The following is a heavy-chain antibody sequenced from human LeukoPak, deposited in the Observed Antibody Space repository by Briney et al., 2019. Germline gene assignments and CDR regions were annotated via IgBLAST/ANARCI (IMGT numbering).Heavy chain of an antibody. CDR1: GFTFGSYA. CDR2: ISSSGGST. V-gene: IGHV3-23*01. Sequence: PGGSLRLSCTASGFTFGSYAMGWVRQAPGKGLQWVSSISSSGGSTYYADSVKGRFTTSRDNSKNTLHLQMNSLRVEDTAVYYCAKDLMTSRFGDYEEWGQGTLVTVSS. J-gene: IGHJ4*02. CDR3: AKDLMTSRFGDYEE. D-gene: IGHD4-17*01.